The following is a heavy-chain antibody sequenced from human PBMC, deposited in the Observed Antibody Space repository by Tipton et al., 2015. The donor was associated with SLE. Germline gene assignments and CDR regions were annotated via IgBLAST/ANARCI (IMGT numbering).Heavy chain of an antibody. CDR1: GYSISSGYY. CDR3: AREPKAVAKPHYSW. V-gene: IGHV4-38-2*02. Sequence: TLSLTCAVSGYSISSGYYWGWIRQPPGKGLEWIGSIYHSGSTYYNPSLKSRVTISVDTSKNQFSLKLSSVTAADTAVYYCAREPKAVAKPHYSWWGQGTLVTVSS. D-gene: IGHD6-19*01. J-gene: IGHJ4*02. CDR2: IYHSGST.